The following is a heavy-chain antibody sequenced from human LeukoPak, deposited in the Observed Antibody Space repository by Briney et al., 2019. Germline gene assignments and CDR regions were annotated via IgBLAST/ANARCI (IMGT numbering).Heavy chain of an antibody. CDR3: ARGDPGTTANWFDS. Sequence: ASVKVSCKTSGYFFTSYSINRVRQAPGQGLEWMGWISAYNGDTNYAQKFQGRVTMTTDTSTSTAYMELRSLIFDDTALYFCARGDPGTTANWFDSWGQGTLVTVSS. CDR1: GYFFTSYS. V-gene: IGHV1-18*04. CDR2: ISAYNGDT. D-gene: IGHD1-1*01. J-gene: IGHJ5*01.